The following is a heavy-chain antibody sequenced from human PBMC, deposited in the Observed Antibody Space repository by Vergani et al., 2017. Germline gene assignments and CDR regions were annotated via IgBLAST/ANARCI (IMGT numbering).Heavy chain of an antibody. CDR2: ISPGASTV. Sequence: LEESGGGSVKPGGSLRLSCAASGFKFSDHYMSWIRQAPGKGLEWVSHISPGASTVSYTDSVTGRFTVSRDNDNNSLTLDIKTLRVVDTAVYYCAKKPSISTTRHYYAMDVWGQGTTVTVSS. V-gene: IGHV3-11*04. CDR1: GFKFSDHY. J-gene: IGHJ6*02. CDR3: AKKPSISTTRHYYAMDV. D-gene: IGHD1-1*01.